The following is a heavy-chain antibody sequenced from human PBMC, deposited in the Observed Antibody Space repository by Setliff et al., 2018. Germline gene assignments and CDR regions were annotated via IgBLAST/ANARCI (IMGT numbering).Heavy chain of an antibody. Sequence: KSSETLSLTCTVSGGSISSSGYYWGWIRQSPGKGLEWIGRIYVNGGSTTYSPSLKSRVTISVVTSKNQFSLNLSSVTAADTAVYYCARVGGYYYYYYGMDVWGQGTTVTVSS. CDR2: IYVNGGST. V-gene: IGHV4-39*07. CDR1: GGSISSSGYY. J-gene: IGHJ6*02. CDR3: ARVGGYYYYYYGMDV.